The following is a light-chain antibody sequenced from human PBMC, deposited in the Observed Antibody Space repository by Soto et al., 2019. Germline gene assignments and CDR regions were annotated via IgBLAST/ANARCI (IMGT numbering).Light chain of an antibody. V-gene: IGKV3D-15*01. Sequence: EIVLTQSPGTLSLSPGERATLSCRASQSINGYLAWYQHKPGQAPRLLMYGASSRATSIPERISGSGSGTEFTLTISGLQSEDFAVYYCQQYSIWRTFGQGTKVDIK. CDR2: GAS. J-gene: IGKJ1*01. CDR3: QQYSIWRT. CDR1: QSINGY.